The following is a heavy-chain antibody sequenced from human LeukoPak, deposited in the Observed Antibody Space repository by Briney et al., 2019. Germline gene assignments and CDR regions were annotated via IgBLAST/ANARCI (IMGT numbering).Heavy chain of an antibody. Sequence: SETLSLTCTVSGGSISSGGYSWSWIRQHPGKGLEWIGYIYYSGSTYYNPSLKSRVTISVDTSKSQFSLRLNSVTAADTAVYYCARTGETFFDYWGQGTLVTVSS. CDR2: IYYSGST. V-gene: IGHV4-31*03. D-gene: IGHD1-1*01. J-gene: IGHJ4*02. CDR3: ARTGETFFDY. CDR1: GGSISSGGYS.